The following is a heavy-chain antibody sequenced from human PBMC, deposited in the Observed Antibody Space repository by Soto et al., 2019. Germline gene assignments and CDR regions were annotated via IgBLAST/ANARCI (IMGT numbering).Heavy chain of an antibody. D-gene: IGHD3-22*01. J-gene: IGHJ4*02. V-gene: IGHV1-18*01. Sequence: ASVKASSKAPGYSITSNSLWWPYQSPGQGLEWMGIINPSGGNTNYAQKLQGRVTMTTDTSTSTAYMELRSLRSDDTAVYYCAYNDYDSSGSIDADYWGQGSLVTGSS. CDR2: INPSGGNT. CDR1: GYSITSNS. CDR3: AYNDYDSSGSIDADY.